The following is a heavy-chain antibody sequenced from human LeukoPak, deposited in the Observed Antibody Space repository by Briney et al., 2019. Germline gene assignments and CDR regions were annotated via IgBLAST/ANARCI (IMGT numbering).Heavy chain of an antibody. CDR3: ARGQTYIGRIFDY. J-gene: IGHJ4*02. V-gene: IGHV6-1*01. CDR2: TYYRSKWYS. D-gene: IGHD2-15*01. CDR1: GDSVSSSTAA. Sequence: SQTLSLTCAISGDSVSSSTAAWNWIRQSPSRGLEWLGRTYYRSKWYSDFAEYVKSRITIDPDTSKNQFSLRLNSVTPDDTAVYFCARGQTYIGRIFDYWGQGTLVTVSS.